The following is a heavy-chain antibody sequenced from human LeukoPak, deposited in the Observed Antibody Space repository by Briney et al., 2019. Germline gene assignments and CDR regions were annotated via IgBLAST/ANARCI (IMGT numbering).Heavy chain of an antibody. J-gene: IGHJ5*02. Sequence: SETLSLTCAVSGDSMISTNWWSWVRQPPGKGLELIGEIYHTGSTNYNPSLQSRVTISIDKSKNQFSLRLSSVTAADTAVYYCAREGDSSSVGWFDPWGQGTLVTVS. CDR1: GDSMISTNW. V-gene: IGHV4-4*02. D-gene: IGHD6-13*01. CDR3: AREGDSSSVGWFDP. CDR2: IYHTGST.